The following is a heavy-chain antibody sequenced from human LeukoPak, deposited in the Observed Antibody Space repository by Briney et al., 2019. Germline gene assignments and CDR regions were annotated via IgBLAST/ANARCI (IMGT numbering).Heavy chain of an antibody. CDR2: IIPIFGTA. CDR3: ARGDDYVWGSYRYFDY. D-gene: IGHD3-16*02. J-gene: IGHJ4*02. CDR1: GGTFSSYA. Sequence: SVKVSCKASGGTFSSYAISWVRQAPGQGLEWMGGIIPIFGTANYAQKFQGRVTITADESTSTAYMELSGLRSEDTAVYYCARGDDYVWGSYRYFDYWGQGTLVTVSS. V-gene: IGHV1-69*01.